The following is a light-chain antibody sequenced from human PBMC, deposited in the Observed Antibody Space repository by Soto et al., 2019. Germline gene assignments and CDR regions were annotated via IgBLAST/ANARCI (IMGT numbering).Light chain of an antibody. CDR3: QQSYSTPRT. Sequence: DIQMTQSPSSLSASVGDRVTITCRASQSISSYLNWYQQKPGKAPNLLIYAASSLQSGVPSRFSGSRSGTDFTLTISSLQPEDFAAYYCQQSYSTPRTFGQGTKVEIK. V-gene: IGKV1-39*01. J-gene: IGKJ1*01. CDR2: AAS. CDR1: QSISSY.